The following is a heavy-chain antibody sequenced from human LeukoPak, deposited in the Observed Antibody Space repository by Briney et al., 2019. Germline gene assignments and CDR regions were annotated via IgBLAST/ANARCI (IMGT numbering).Heavy chain of an antibody. CDR2: ISPSGGST. Sequence: GGSLRLSCAASGFTFSNYAMSWVRQAPGKGLEWVSAISPSGGSTYYAGSVKGRFTISRDNSKNTLYLETNSLRAEDTAVYFCAKRVNYDSSAAYFDYWGQGTLVTVSS. D-gene: IGHD3-22*01. J-gene: IGHJ4*02. CDR3: AKRVNYDSSAAYFDY. V-gene: IGHV3-23*01. CDR1: GFTFSNYA.